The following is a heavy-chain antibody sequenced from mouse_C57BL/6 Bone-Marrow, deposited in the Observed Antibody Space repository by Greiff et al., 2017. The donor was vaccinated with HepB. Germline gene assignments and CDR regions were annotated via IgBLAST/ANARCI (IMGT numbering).Heavy chain of an antibody. Sequence: VQLQQPGAELVMPGASVKLSCKASGYTFTSYWMHWVKQRPGQGLEWIGEIDPSDSYTNYNQKFKGKSTLTVDKSSSTAYMQLSSLTSEDSAVYYCARSALRLPYFDYWGQGTTLTVSS. V-gene: IGHV1-69*01. CDR3: ARSALRLPYFDY. CDR1: GYTFTSYW. J-gene: IGHJ2*01. CDR2: IDPSDSYT. D-gene: IGHD3-2*02.